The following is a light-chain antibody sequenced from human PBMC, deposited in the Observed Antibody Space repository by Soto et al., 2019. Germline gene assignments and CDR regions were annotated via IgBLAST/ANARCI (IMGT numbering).Light chain of an antibody. J-gene: IGLJ2*01. CDR2: SNA. CDR1: NSSIGAGHH. CDR3: QSFDSHVLGLL. V-gene: IGLV1-40*01. Sequence: QSVLTQPPSVTGAPGQRGTISCSGSNSSIGAGHHVNWYQQFPGSAPKLLIYSNAARPSGVPDRFSGSKSGTSASLAITGLQAEDEADYYCQSFDSHVLGLLFGVGTKLTVL.